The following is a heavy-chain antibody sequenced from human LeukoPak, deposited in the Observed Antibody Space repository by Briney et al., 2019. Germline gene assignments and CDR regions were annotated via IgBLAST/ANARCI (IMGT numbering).Heavy chain of an antibody. J-gene: IGHJ4*02. D-gene: IGHD3-10*01. CDR2: IVVGSGNT. V-gene: IGHV1-58*01. Sequence: SVKVSCKASGFPFTSSPVQRMRQARGQRLEWIGWIVVGSGNTNYAQKFQERVTITRDMSTSTAYMDLSSLDSEDTLVYYCAADNRLLWFGEDYFDYWGQGTLVTVSS. CDR3: AADNRLLWFGEDYFDY. CDR1: GFPFTSSP.